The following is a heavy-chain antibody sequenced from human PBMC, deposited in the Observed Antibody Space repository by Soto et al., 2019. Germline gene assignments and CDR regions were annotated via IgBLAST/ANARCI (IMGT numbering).Heavy chain of an antibody. V-gene: IGHV1-8*01. CDR2: MNPNSGNT. Sequence: EASVKVSCKASGYTFTSYDINWVRQATGQGLEWMGWMNPNSGNTGYAQKFQGRVTMTRNTSISTAYMELSSLRSEDTAVYYCARGRLTYYDILTGPRGWFDPWGQGTLVTVSS. CDR3: ARGRLTYYDILTGPRGWFDP. CDR1: GYTFTSYD. D-gene: IGHD3-9*01. J-gene: IGHJ5*02.